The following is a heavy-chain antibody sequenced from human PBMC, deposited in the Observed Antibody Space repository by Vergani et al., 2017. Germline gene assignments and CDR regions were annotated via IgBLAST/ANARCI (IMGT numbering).Heavy chain of an antibody. Sequence: QVQLVESGGGVVQPGRSLRLSCAASGFTFSSYAMHWVRQAPGKGLEWVAVISYDGSNKYYADSVKGRFTISRDNSKNTLYLQMNSLRAGDTAVYYCARPSRDGYNYFDYWGQGTLVTVS. CDR1: GFTFSSYA. J-gene: IGHJ4*02. D-gene: IGHD5-24*01. CDR2: ISYDGSNK. CDR3: ARPSRDGYNYFDY. V-gene: IGHV3-30-3*01.